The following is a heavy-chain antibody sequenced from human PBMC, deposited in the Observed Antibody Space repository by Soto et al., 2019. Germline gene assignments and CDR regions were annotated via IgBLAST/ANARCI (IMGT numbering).Heavy chain of an antibody. CDR1: GFTFSSYG. Sequence: PGGSLRLSCAASGFTFSSYGMHWVRQAPGKGLEWVAVISYDGSNKYYADSVKGRFTISRDNSKNTLYLQMNSLRAEDTAVYYCAKDFLSGHPTKALDYWGQGTLVTVSS. V-gene: IGHV3-30*18. D-gene: IGHD6-25*01. J-gene: IGHJ4*02. CDR3: AKDFLSGHPTKALDY. CDR2: ISYDGSNK.